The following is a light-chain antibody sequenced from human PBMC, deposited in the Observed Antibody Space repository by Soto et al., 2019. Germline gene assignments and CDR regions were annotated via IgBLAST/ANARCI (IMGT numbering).Light chain of an antibody. CDR2: AAS. J-gene: IGKJ2*01. CDR1: QSISTY. CDR3: QHTYTTPRS. V-gene: IGKV1-39*01. Sequence: DIQMTQSPSSLSASVGDRVTITCRASQSISTYLNWYLQKPGKAPVLLIYAASRLQSGVPTRFNGSGSGIDFTLTINGLQPEDFATYYCQHTYTTPRSFGQGTKLEIQ.